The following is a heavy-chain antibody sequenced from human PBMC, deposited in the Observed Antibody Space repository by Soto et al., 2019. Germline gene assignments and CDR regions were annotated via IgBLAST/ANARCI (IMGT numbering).Heavy chain of an antibody. CDR3: ARASVSGRRFYY. Sequence: QVQLVQSGAEVKKPGASVKASCKASGYTLSSYYMHWVRQAPGQGLAWMGIINTSGGSTTYAQKFQFRLPRTRDTSTSTVYMEWSSLTSEDAAVYYCARASVSGRRFYYWGEGTLVTVSS. D-gene: IGHD6-19*01. V-gene: IGHV1-46*03. CDR2: INTSGGST. J-gene: IGHJ4*02. CDR1: GYTLSSYY.